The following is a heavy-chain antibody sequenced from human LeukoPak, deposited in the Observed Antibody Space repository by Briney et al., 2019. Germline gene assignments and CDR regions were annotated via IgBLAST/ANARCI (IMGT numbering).Heavy chain of an antibody. Sequence: GESLKISCKGSGYSFTSYWIGWVRQTPGKGLEWMGIIYPGDSDTRYSPSFQGQVTISADKSISTAYLQWSSLKASDTAMYYCARQNGDYSSSWYTPDYRGQGTLVTVSS. D-gene: IGHD6-13*01. CDR1: GYSFTSYW. CDR3: ARQNGDYSSSWYTPDY. V-gene: IGHV5-51*01. J-gene: IGHJ4*02. CDR2: IYPGDSDT.